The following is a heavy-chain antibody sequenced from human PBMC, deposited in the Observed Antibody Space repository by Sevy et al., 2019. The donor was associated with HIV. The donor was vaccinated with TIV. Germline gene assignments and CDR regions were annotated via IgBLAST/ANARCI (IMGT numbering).Heavy chain of an antibody. J-gene: IGHJ4*02. CDR2: ISSSSSYI. CDR1: GFTFSNYA. V-gene: IGHV3-21*01. CDR3: ARGLERYCSGGSCYFRPYFDY. D-gene: IGHD2-15*01. Sequence: GGSLRLSCAASGFTFSNYAMSWVRQTPGKGLEWVSAISSSSSYIYYADSVKGRFTISRDNAKNSLYLQMNSLRAEDTAVYYCARGLERYCSGGSCYFRPYFDYWGQGTLVTVSS.